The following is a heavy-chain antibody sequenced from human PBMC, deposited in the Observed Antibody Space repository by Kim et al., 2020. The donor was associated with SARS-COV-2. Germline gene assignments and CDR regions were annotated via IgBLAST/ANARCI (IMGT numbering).Heavy chain of an antibody. Sequence: SSAIYYADSVKGRFTISRDNAKNSLYLQMNSLRDEDTAVYYCARDKYFQHWGQGTLVTVSS. J-gene: IGHJ1*01. V-gene: IGHV3-48*02. CDR2: SSAI. CDR3: ARDKYFQH.